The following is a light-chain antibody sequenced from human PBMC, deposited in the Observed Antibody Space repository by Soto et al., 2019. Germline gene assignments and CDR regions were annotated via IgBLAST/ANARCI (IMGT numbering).Light chain of an antibody. CDR3: MQSTQLPPT. V-gene: IGKV2D-29*02. CDR1: QSLLHITGETF. Sequence: VLMTQSPLSLPVTLGQPASISCKSSQSLLHITGETFLFWYLQKPGQSPQLLIYEVSTRVSGVPDRFSGSGSGTDFTLETSRVETDDVGIYYCMQSTQLPPTFGQGTRLEIK. J-gene: IGKJ5*01. CDR2: EVS.